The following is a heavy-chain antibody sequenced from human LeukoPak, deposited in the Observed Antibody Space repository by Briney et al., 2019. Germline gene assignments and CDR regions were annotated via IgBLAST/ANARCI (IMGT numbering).Heavy chain of an antibody. CDR2: MNPNSGNT. CDR3: ARGMLIAAAGADAFDI. D-gene: IGHD6-13*01. J-gene: IGHJ3*02. Sequence: GASVKVSCKASGYTFTSYDINWVRQATGQGLEWMGWMNPNSGNTGYAQKFQGRVTITRNTSISTAYMELSSLRSEDTAVYYCARGMLIAAAGADAFDIWGQGTMVTVSS. CDR1: GYTFTSYD. V-gene: IGHV1-8*03.